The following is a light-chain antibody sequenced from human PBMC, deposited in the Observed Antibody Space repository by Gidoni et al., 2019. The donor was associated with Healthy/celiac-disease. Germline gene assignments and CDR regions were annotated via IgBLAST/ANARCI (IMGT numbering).Light chain of an antibody. V-gene: IGKV2-28*01. CDR3: MQALQTPLT. CDR2: LGS. Sequence: DIVMTQAPLSLAVTPGEQASISCWSSQSILHSNGYNYLDWYLQKPVQSPQLLIYLGSNRASGVPDRVSGSVSGTDFTLQISRVDAEDVGVYYCMQALQTPLTFGGGTKVEIK. CDR1: QSILHSNGYNY. J-gene: IGKJ4*01.